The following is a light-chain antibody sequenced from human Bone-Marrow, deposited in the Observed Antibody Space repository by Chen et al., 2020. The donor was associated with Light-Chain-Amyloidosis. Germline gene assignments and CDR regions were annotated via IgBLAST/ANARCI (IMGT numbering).Light chain of an antibody. CDR1: DLPTKY. V-gene: IGLV3-25*03. CDR3: QSADSSGTYEVI. Sequence: SYELTPPPSLSVSPGQTARITCSGDDLPTKYAYWYQQTPGQAPVLVIHRDTERPSGISERFSGSSSGTTATLTISGVQAEDEADYHCQSADSSGTYEVIFGGGTKLTVL. CDR2: RDT. J-gene: IGLJ2*01.